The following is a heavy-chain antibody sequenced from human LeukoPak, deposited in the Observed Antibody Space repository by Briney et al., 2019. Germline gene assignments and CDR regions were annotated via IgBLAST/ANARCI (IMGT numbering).Heavy chain of an antibody. CDR1: GGSISSSSYY. J-gene: IGHJ3*02. V-gene: IGHV4-39*07. CDR3: ARDPTTYYYDSSGYQGAFDI. Sequence: PSETLSLTCTVSGGSISSSSYYWGWIRQPPGKGLEWIGSIYYSGSTYYNPSLKSRVTISVDTSKNQFSLKLSSVTAADTAVYYCARDPTTYYYDSSGYQGAFDIWGQGTMVTVSS. CDR2: IYYSGST. D-gene: IGHD3-22*01.